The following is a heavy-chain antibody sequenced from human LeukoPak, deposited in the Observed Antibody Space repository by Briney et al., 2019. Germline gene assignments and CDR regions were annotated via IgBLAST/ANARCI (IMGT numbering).Heavy chain of an antibody. CDR2: IKSKTDGGTT. J-gene: IGHJ4*02. Sequence: PGGSLRLSCAASGFTFSNAWMSWVRQAPGKGLEWVGRIKSKTDGGTTDYAEHVKGRFTISRDDSKKTLYLQMNSLKTEDTALYYCAAVSVDYGDSSFDFWGQGTLVTVSS. CDR1: GFTFSNAW. V-gene: IGHV3-15*01. D-gene: IGHD4-17*01. CDR3: AAVSVDYGDSSFDF.